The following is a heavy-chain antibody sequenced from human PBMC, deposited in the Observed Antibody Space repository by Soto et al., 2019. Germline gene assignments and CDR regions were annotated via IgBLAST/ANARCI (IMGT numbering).Heavy chain of an antibody. CDR1: RYTFSSYF. CDR2: INTRSGDT. Sequence: SVQASCQWPRYTFSSYFINWVRQAPGQGLEGLGWINTRSGDTKYAQKFQGRVTLTRDTSVRTADLELSSLRSDDTAAYHCAILGYDENQAFDYWGQGTLVTVSS. V-gene: IGHV1-2*02. CDR3: AILGYDENQAFDY. J-gene: IGHJ4*02. D-gene: IGHD5-12*01.